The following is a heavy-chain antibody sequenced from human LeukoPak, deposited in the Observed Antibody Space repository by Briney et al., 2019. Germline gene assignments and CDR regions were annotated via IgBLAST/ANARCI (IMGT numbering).Heavy chain of an antibody. V-gene: IGHV1-2*02. J-gene: IGHJ6*02. CDR2: INPNSGGT. Sequence: ASVKVSCKASGYTFTGYYMHWVRQAPGQGLEWMGWINPNSGGTNYEQKFQGRVTMTRDTSISTAYVELSRLRSDDTAVYYCARAVVTGYYHGMDVWGQGTTVTVSS. CDR1: GYTFTGYY. CDR3: ARAVVTGYYHGMDV. D-gene: IGHD2-21*02.